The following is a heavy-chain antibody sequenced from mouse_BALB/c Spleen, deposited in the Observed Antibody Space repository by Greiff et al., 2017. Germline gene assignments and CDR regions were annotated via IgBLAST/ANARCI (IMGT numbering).Heavy chain of an antibody. CDR2: ISNGGGST. CDR3: ARRGNYLYYAMDY. V-gene: IGHV5-12-2*01. CDR1: GFTFSSYT. J-gene: IGHJ4*01. D-gene: IGHD2-1*01. Sequence: DVMLVESGGGLVQPGGSLKLSCAASGFTFSSYTMSWVRQTPEKRLEWVAYISNGGGSTYYPDTVKGRFTISRDNAKNTLYLQMSSLKSEDTAMYYCARRGNYLYYAMDYWGQGTSVTVSS.